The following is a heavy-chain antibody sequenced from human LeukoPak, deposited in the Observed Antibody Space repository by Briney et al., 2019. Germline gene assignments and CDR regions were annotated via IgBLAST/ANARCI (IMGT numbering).Heavy chain of an antibody. CDR2: IKQDGSEK. CDR3: ARGARDTAMVRGNYFDY. V-gene: IGHV3-7*03. J-gene: IGHJ4*02. D-gene: IGHD5-18*01. Sequence: GGSLRLSCAASGFTFSSYWMSWVRQAPGKGLEWVANIKQDGSEKYYVDSVKGRFTISRDNANNSLYLQMNSLRAEDTAVYYCARGARDTAMVRGNYFDYWGQGTLVTVSS. CDR1: GFTFSSYW.